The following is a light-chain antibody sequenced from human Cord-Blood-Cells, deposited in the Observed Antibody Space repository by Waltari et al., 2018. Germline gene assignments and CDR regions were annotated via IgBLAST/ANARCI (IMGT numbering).Light chain of an antibody. CDR2: GAS. J-gene: IGKJ1*01. CDR1: QSVSSN. Sequence: QSPATLSVFPGERATLSCRASQSVSSNLAWYQQKPGQAPRLLIYGASTRATGIPARFSGSGSGTEFTLTISSLQSEDFAVYYCQQYNNWPPWTFGQGTKVEIK. CDR3: QQYNNWPPWT. V-gene: IGKV3-15*01.